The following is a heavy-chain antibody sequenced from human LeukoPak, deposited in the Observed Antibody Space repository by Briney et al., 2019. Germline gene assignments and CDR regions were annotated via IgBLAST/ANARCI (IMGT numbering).Heavy chain of an antibody. CDR1: GFTFSSYW. CDR2: INSDGSST. Sequence: GGSLRLSCAASGFTFSSYWMHWVRQAPGKGLVWVSRINSDGSSTSYADPVKGRFTISRDNAKNTLYLQIHSLRAQDTAVYYCARGNGGFGDWGQGTLVTVSS. D-gene: IGHD3-3*01. CDR3: ARGNGGFGD. V-gene: IGHV3-74*01. J-gene: IGHJ4*02.